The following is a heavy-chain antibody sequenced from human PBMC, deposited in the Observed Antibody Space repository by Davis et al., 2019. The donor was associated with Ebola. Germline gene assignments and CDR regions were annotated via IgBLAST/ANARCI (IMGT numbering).Heavy chain of an antibody. CDR3: ARGFFGDWYFDL. V-gene: IGHV1-69*13. J-gene: IGHJ2*01. Sequence: AASVKVSCKASGGTFSSYAISWVRQAPGQGLEWMGGIIPIFGTANYAQEFQGRVTITADESTSTAYMELSSLRSEDTAVYYCARGFFGDWYFDLWGRGTLVTVSS. CDR2: IIPIFGTA. D-gene: IGHD2-15*01. CDR1: GGTFSSYA.